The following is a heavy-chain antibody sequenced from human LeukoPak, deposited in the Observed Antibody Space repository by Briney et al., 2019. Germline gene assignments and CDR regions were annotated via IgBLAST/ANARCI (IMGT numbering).Heavy chain of an antibody. V-gene: IGHV1-69*06. J-gene: IGHJ3*02. D-gene: IGHD4-17*01. CDR1: GGTFSSYA. CDR2: IIPIFGTA. Sequence: GASVKVSCKVSGGTFSSYAISWVRQAPGQGLEWMGGIIPIFGTANYAQKFQGRVTITADKPTSTAYMELSSLRSEDTAVYYCARGVTTSQYAFDIWGQGTMVTVSS. CDR3: ARGVTTSQYAFDI.